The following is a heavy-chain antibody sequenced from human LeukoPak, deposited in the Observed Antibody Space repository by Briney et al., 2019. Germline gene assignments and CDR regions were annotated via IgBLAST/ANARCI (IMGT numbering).Heavy chain of an antibody. J-gene: IGHJ4*02. CDR2: INHSGST. CDR1: GGSFSGYY. CDR3: ARAPNCSSTSCYRFFDY. V-gene: IGHV4-34*01. D-gene: IGHD2-2*01. Sequence: SETLSLTCAVYGGSFSGYYWSWIRQPPGKGLGWIGEINHSGSTNYNPSLKSRVTISVDTSKNQFSLKLSSVTAADTAVYYCARAPNCSSTSCYRFFDYWGQGTLVTVSS.